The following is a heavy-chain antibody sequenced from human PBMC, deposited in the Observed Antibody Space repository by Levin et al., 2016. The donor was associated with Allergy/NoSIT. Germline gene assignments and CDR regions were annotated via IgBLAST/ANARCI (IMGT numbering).Heavy chain of an antibody. CDR3: AKAQEGGPPVTGTGASDY. D-gene: IGHD6-19*01. CDR2: IGNRGDGT. V-gene: IGHV3-23*01. Sequence: WIRQPPGKGLEWVSNIGNRGDGTFYADSVKGRFTISRDNSRDTLYLQMNSLRVEDTAIYYCAKAQEGGPPVTGTGASDYWGQGTLVTVSS. J-gene: IGHJ4*02.